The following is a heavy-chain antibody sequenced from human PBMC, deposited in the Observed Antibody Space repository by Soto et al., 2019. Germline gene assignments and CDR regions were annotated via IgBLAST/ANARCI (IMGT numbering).Heavy chain of an antibody. D-gene: IGHD2-2*01. CDR2: VHYSGST. Sequence: PSETLSLTCSVSGDSITSFFWSWVRQPPGKGLEWIGYVHYSGSTNYNPSLKSRLTMSVDTSKNHFSLRLDSVTAADTAVYYCARVNQLAPKRNAFDIWGQGTMVTV. V-gene: IGHV4-59*01. CDR1: GDSITSFF. CDR3: ARVNQLAPKRNAFDI. J-gene: IGHJ3*02.